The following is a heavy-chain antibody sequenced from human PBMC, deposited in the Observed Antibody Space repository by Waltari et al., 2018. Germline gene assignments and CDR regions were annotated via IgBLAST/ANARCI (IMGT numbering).Heavy chain of an antibody. V-gene: IGHV1-2*02. CDR1: GYTFTGYY. Sequence: QVQLVQSGAEVKKPGASVKVSCKASGYTFTGYYMHWVRPAPGQGLEWMGWINPNSGGTNYAQKFQGRVTMTRDTSISTAYMELSRLRSDDTAVYYCARESLTGYSGHGWFDPWGQGTLVTVSS. D-gene: IGHD5-12*01. CDR3: ARESLTGYSGHGWFDP. CDR2: INPNSGGT. J-gene: IGHJ5*02.